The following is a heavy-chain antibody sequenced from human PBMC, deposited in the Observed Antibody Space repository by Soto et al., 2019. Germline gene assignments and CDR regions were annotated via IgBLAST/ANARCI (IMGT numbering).Heavy chain of an antibody. CDR1: GYTFTSYS. Sequence: QLVQSGAEVKKPGASVKVSCKASGYTFTSYSINWVRQARGQGLEWMGWINPHNGNTNYAQNLQGRVTMTTDTSTSTAYMELRTLRSDDTAVYYSARSYFWSGSFWCQGTLVTVSS. D-gene: IGHD3-3*01. CDR2: INPHNGNT. J-gene: IGHJ4*02. V-gene: IGHV1-18*04. CDR3: ARSYFWSGSF.